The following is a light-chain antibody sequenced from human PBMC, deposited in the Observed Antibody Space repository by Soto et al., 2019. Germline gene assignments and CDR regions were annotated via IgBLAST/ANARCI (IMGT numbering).Light chain of an antibody. CDR2: DVS. CDR3: SSYTSSSVVV. Sequence: QSVLTQPASVSGSPGQSITISCTGTSSDVGGYNYVSWYQQHPGKAPKLMIYDVSNRPSGVSNRFSGSKSGNTASLTISGLHAEDEADYYCSSYTSSSVVVFGGGTKLTV. V-gene: IGLV2-14*01. CDR1: SSDVGGYNY. J-gene: IGLJ2*01.